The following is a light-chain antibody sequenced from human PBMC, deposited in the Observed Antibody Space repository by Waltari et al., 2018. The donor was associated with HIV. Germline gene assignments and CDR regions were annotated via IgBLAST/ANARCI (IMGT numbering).Light chain of an antibody. CDR2: GAS. V-gene: IGKV3-15*01. Sequence: EIVVTQSPATLSVSPGERATLSCRASQSVSSNLAWYQHKPGQAPRLLFYGASTRATGIPARFSGSGSGTEFSLTITSLQSEDFAVYYCQQYNNWPPVYTFGQGTKLEIK. J-gene: IGKJ2*01. CDR1: QSVSSN. CDR3: QQYNNWPPVYT.